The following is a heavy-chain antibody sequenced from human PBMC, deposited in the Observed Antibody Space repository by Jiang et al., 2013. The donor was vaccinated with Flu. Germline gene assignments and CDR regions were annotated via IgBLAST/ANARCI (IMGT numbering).Heavy chain of an antibody. V-gene: IGHV4-4*02. Sequence: KSRVTISVDKSKNQFSLKLSSVTAADTAVYYCARDLRSSSSLDYWGQGTLVTVSS. J-gene: IGHJ4*02. D-gene: IGHD6-6*01. CDR3: ARDLRSSSSLDY.